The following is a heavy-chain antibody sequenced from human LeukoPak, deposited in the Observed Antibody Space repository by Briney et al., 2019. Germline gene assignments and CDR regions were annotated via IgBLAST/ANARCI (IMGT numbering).Heavy chain of an antibody. Sequence: SQTLSLTCTVSGGSLSSGGYYWSWIRQHPGKGLEWIGYIYYSGSTYYNPSLKSRVTISVDTPKNQFSLKLSSVTAADTAVYYCARSGYCSGGSCYHPFDYWGQGTLVTVSS. J-gene: IGHJ4*02. CDR1: GGSLSSGGYY. CDR3: ARSGYCSGGSCYHPFDY. V-gene: IGHV4-31*03. CDR2: IYYSGST. D-gene: IGHD2-15*01.